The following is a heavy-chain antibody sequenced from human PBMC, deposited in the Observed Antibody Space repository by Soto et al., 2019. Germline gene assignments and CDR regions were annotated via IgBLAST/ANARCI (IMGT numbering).Heavy chain of an antibody. CDR1: GGSISSGGYS. CDR2: IYHSGST. D-gene: IGHD3-22*01. J-gene: IGHJ4*02. Sequence: PSETLSLTCAVSGGSISSGGYSWSWIRQPPGKGLEWIGYIYHSGSTYYNPSLKIRFTISVDRSKNQFSLNLSSVTAADTAVYYCARGGVDYYDSSGYYFSPYYFDYWGQGTLVTVSS. CDR3: ARGGVDYYDSSGYYFSPYYFDY. V-gene: IGHV4-30-2*01.